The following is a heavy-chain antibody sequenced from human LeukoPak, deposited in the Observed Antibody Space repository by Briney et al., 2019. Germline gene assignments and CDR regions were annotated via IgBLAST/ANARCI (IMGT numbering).Heavy chain of an antibody. CDR1: GGTFSSYA. CDR2: IIPIFGTA. J-gene: IGHJ4*02. Sequence: ASVKVSCKASGGTFSSYAISWVRQAPGQGLEWMGGIIPIFGTANYAQKFQGRVTMTEDTSTDTAYMELSSLRSEDTAVYYCASSIAAAGYYFDYWGQGTLVTVSS. D-gene: IGHD6-13*01. CDR3: ASSIAAAGYYFDY. V-gene: IGHV1-69*06.